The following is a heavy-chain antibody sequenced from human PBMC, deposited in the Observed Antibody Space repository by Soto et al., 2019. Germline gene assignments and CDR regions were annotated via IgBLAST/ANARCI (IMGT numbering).Heavy chain of an antibody. CDR1: GFTVSSNY. D-gene: IGHD2-15*01. CDR2: IYSGGST. CDR3: AARVDYYYMDV. J-gene: IGHJ6*03. V-gene: IGHV3-66*01. Sequence: GSLRLSCAASGFTVSSNYMSWVRQAPGKGLEWVSVIYSGGSTYYADSVKGRFTISRDNSKNTLYLQMNSLRAEDTAVYYCAARVDYYYMDVWGKGTTVTVSS.